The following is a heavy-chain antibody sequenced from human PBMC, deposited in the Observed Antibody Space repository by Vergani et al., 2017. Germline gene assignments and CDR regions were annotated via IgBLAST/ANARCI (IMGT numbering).Heavy chain of an antibody. V-gene: IGHV3-23*04. CDR2: ISGSGGST. Sequence: EVQLVESGGGLVQPGGSLRLSCAASGFTFSSYAMSWVRQAPGKGLEWVSAISGSGGSTYYADSVKGRFTISRDNSKNTLYLQMNSLRAEDTAVYYCAKIGRSEVACTVGSCDIWGQGTMVTVSS. D-gene: IGHD6-19*01. CDR3: AKIGRSEVACTVGSCDI. CDR1: GFTFSSYA. J-gene: IGHJ3*02.